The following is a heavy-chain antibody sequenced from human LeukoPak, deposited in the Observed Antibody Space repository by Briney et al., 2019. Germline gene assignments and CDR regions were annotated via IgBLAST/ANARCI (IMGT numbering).Heavy chain of an antibody. CDR2: TNNDGSVT. J-gene: IGHJ4*02. D-gene: IGHD3-10*01. Sequence: PGGSLRLSCAASGFTFSSYWMHWVRQAPGKGLVWVSRTNNDGSVTNYADSVKGRFTLSRDNAKNTLYLQMNSLRAEDTAVYYCARDPRGGTLDYWGQGTLVTVSS. CDR1: GFTFSSYW. V-gene: IGHV3-74*01. CDR3: ARDPRGGTLDY.